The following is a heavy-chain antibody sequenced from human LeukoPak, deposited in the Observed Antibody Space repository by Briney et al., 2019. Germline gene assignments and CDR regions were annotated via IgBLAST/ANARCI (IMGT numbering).Heavy chain of an antibody. V-gene: IGHV1-2*02. D-gene: IGHD6-13*01. J-gene: IGHJ6*03. CDR2: INPNSGGT. CDR1: GYTFTRYY. Sequence: ASVKVSCKASGYTFTRYYMHWVRQAPGQGLEWMGWINPNSGGTNYAQKFQGRVTMTRDTSISTAYMELSRLRSDDTAVYYCAREQQTYYYYYYMDVWGKGTTVTVSS. CDR3: AREQQTYYYYYYMDV.